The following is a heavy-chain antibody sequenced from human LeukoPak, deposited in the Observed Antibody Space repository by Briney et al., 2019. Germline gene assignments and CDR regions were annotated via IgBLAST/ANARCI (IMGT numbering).Heavy chain of an antibody. Sequence: GGSLRLSCAASGFTFSNYAMSWVRQAPGKGLEWGSAITGSGGNTYYADFVKGRFTISRDNSKNTVFLQMNSLRAEDTAVYYCAKWGDYDVLTGYYVSDYWGQGTLVTVSS. CDR3: AKWGDYDVLTGYYVSDY. CDR1: GFTFSNYA. J-gene: IGHJ4*02. V-gene: IGHV3-23*01. CDR2: ITGSGGNT. D-gene: IGHD3-9*01.